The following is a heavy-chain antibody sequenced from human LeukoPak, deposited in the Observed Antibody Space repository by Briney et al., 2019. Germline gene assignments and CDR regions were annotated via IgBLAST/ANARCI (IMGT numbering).Heavy chain of an antibody. CDR1: GGSLSGYF. Sequence: SETLSLTCGVYGGSLSGYFWSWIRQPPGKGLEWIGEISDSGRTGYTPPLKSRVTTSVDTSKNQLSLKVNSVTAADTAVYYCARGKSYRVYCSGGSCYVIFDYWGQGTLVTVSS. D-gene: IGHD2-15*01. V-gene: IGHV4-34*01. CDR2: ISDSGRT. J-gene: IGHJ4*02. CDR3: ARGKSYRVYCSGGSCYVIFDY.